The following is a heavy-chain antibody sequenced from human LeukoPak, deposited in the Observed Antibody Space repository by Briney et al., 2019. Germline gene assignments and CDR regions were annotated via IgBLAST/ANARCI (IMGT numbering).Heavy chain of an antibody. V-gene: IGHV3-23*01. CDR3: AKDQSGVTNYYFDY. Sequence: QAGGSLRLSCATSGFTFSSYAMTWVRRAPGKGLEWVSLIRGNAITTYYADSVKGRFTISRDNSKNTVYLQMNSLRAEDTAVYYCAKDQSGVTNYYFDYWGQGTLVTVSS. CDR1: GFTFSSYA. J-gene: IGHJ4*02. CDR2: IRGNAITT. D-gene: IGHD2-8*01.